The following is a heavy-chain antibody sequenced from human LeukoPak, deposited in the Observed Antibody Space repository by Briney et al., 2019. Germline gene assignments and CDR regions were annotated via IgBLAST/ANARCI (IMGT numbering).Heavy chain of an antibody. CDR1: GFTFSSYG. Sequence: GGSLRLSCAASGFTFSSYGMHWVRQAPGKGLEWVAFIRYDGSNKYYADSVKGRFTISRDNSKNTLYLQMNSLRAEDTAVYYCAKDKYGYSSTFDIWGQGTMVTVSS. V-gene: IGHV3-30*02. D-gene: IGHD6-13*01. J-gene: IGHJ3*02. CDR2: IRYDGSNK. CDR3: AKDKYGYSSTFDI.